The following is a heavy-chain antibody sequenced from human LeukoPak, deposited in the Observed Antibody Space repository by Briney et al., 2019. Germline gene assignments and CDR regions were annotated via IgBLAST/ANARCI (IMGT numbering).Heavy chain of an antibody. CDR1: GGSISSYY. CDR2: IYTSGST. J-gene: IGHJ3*02. CDR3: ARDRSKSSSYGPLDAFDI. Sequence: PSETLSLTCTVSGGSISSYYWSWIRQPAGKGLEWIGRIYTSGSTNYNPSLKSRVTMSVDTSKNQFSLKLSSVTAADTAVYYCARDRSKSSSYGPLDAFDIWGQGTMVTVSS. D-gene: IGHD5-18*01. V-gene: IGHV4-4*07.